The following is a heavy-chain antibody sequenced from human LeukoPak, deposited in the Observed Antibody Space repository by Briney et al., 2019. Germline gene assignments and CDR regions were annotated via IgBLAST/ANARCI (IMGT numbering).Heavy chain of an antibody. D-gene: IGHD3-10*01. CDR1: GYTFTSYG. CDR2: ISAYNGNT. V-gene: IGHV1-18*01. J-gene: IGHJ4*02. Sequence: VASVKVSCKASGYTFTSYGISWVRQAPGQGLEWMGWISAYNGNTNYAQKLQGRVTMTTDTSTSTAYMELRSLRSDDTAVYYCARSSPSLWFGESRDYFDYWGQGTLVTVSS. CDR3: ARSSPSLWFGESRDYFDY.